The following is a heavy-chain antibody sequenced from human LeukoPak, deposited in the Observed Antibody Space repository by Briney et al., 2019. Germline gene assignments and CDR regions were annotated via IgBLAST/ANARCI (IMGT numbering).Heavy chain of an antibody. CDR1: GFTLSSSA. CDR3: AKDLPWNYYDSSGYPVFDY. CDR2: ISSDGNIK. D-gene: IGHD3-22*01. V-gene: IGHV3-30-3*01. J-gene: IGHJ4*02. Sequence: GRSLRLSCAASGFTLSSSAMHWVRQAPGKGLEWVAVISSDGNIKYYTDSVKGRFTISRDNSKNTLYLQMSSLRAEDTAVYYCAKDLPWNYYDSSGYPVFDYWGQGTLVTVSS.